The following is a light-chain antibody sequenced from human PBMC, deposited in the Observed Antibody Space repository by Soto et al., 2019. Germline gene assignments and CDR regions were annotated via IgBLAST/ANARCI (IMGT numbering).Light chain of an antibody. CDR3: NSYAGSNTLYV. V-gene: IGLV2-8*01. Sequence: QSALTQPPSASGSPGQSVTISCTGTSSDVGGYNYVSWYQQHPGKAPKLMIYEVSKRPSGVPDRFSGSKSGNTASLTVSGLQAEDEADYYRNSYAGSNTLYVFGTGTKLTVL. J-gene: IGLJ1*01. CDR1: SSDVGGYNY. CDR2: EVS.